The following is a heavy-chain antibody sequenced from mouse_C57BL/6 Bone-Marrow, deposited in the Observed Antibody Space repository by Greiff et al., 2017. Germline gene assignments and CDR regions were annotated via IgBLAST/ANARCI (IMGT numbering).Heavy chain of an antibody. CDR1: GYTFTSYW. Sequence: QVQLQQPGAELVKPGASVKLSCKASGYTFTSYWMHWVKQRPGQGLEWIGMIHPNSGSTNYNEKFKSKATLTVDKSSSTAYMQLSSLTSEDSAVYYCARGYYGSRTGFAYGGQGTLVTVSA. J-gene: IGHJ3*01. CDR3: ARGYYGSRTGFAY. CDR2: IHPNSGST. V-gene: IGHV1-64*01. D-gene: IGHD1-1*01.